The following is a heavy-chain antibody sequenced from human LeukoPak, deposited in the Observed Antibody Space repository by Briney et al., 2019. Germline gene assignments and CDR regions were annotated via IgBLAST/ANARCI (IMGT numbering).Heavy chain of an antibody. CDR3: TTDAPSMNKGYCSGGSCYTTDY. CDR1: GFTFSNAW. J-gene: IGHJ4*02. Sequence: GGSLRLSCAASGFTFSNAWMSWVRQAPGKGLEWVGRIKSKTDGGTTDYAAPVKGRFTISRDDSKNTLYLQMNSLKTEDTAVYYCTTDAPSMNKGYCSGGSCYTTDYWGQGTLVTVSS. V-gene: IGHV3-15*01. D-gene: IGHD2-15*01. CDR2: IKSKTDGGTT.